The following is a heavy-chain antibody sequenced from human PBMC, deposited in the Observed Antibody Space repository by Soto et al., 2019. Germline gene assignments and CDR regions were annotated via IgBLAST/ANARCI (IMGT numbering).Heavy chain of an antibody. J-gene: IGHJ4*02. D-gene: IGHD5-18*01. Sequence: LRLSCAASGFDFRNYAMHWVRQSPGKGPEWVAITSDDGDIQYYADSVKGRFTISRDNSKNTLYLQMTSLRGEDAAVYFCARAVDAAMDPLDYWGQGTLVTVSS. CDR2: TSDDGDIQ. CDR1: GFDFRNYA. V-gene: IGHV3-30-3*01. CDR3: ARAVDAAMDPLDY.